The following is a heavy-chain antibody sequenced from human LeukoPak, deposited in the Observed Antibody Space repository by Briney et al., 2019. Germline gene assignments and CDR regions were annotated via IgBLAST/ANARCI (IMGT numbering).Heavy chain of an antibody. J-gene: IGHJ4*02. Sequence: GGSLRLSCAVSGFTFSSYWMTWVRQAPGKGLEWVATIKKDGSEKYYVDSVKGRFTISRDNAKNSLFLQMNSLRAEDTAVYYCAKDDAYGSRSPGVCWGQGTLVTVSS. CDR2: IKKDGSEK. D-gene: IGHD3-10*01. CDR3: AKDDAYGSRSPGVC. V-gene: IGHV3-7*01. CDR1: GFTFSSYW.